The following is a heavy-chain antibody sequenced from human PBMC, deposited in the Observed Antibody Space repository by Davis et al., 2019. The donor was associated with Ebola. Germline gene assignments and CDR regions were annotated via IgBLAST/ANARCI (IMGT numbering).Heavy chain of an antibody. D-gene: IGHD2-2*01. CDR3: ARGEHCSSTSCFMYYYYGMDV. J-gene: IGHJ6*02. Sequence: MPSETLSLTCTVSGGSISSGDYYWSWIRQPPGKGLEWIGYIYYSGSTYYNPSLKSRVTISVDTSKNQFSLKLSSVTAADTAVYYCARGEHCSSTSCFMYYYYGMDVWGQGTTVTVSS. CDR1: GGSISSGDYY. CDR2: IYYSGST. V-gene: IGHV4-30-4*01.